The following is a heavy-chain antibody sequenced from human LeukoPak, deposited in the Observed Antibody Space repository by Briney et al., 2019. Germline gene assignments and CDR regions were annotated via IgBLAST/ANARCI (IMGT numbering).Heavy chain of an antibody. J-gene: IGHJ4*02. V-gene: IGHV3-74*01. D-gene: IGHD2-15*01. CDR1: GFTFSSYW. Sequence: GGSLRLSCAASGFTFSSYWMHWVRQAPGKGLVWVSRINSDGSSTSYADSVKGRFTISRDNSRNTLYLQMNTLRAEDTAVYFCAKSPVSSCRGSFCYPFDYWGQGNLVTVSS. CDR2: INSDGSST. CDR3: AKSPVSSCRGSFCYPFDY.